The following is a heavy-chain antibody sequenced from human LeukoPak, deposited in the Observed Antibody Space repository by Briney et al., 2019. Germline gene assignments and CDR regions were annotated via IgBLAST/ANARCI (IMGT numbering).Heavy chain of an antibody. Sequence: ASVKVSCKASGYTFTSYGISWVRQAPGQGLEWMGWISAYNGNTNYAQKLQGRVTMTTDTSTSTAYMELRSLRSDDTAVYYCARVERYSSPAGPVNWFDPWGQGTLVTVSS. J-gene: IGHJ5*02. D-gene: IGHD6-13*01. CDR1: GYTFTSYG. V-gene: IGHV1-18*01. CDR2: ISAYNGNT. CDR3: ARVERYSSPAGPVNWFDP.